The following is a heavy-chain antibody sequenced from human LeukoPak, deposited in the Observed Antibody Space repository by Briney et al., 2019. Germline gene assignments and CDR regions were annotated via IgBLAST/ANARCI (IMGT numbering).Heavy chain of an antibody. CDR2: IYTSGST. V-gene: IGHV4-61*02. CDR3: ARLTEWLSYAFDI. CDR1: GGSISSGSYY. D-gene: IGHD3-3*01. J-gene: IGHJ3*02. Sequence: PSETLSLTCTVSGGSISSGSYYWSWIRQPAGKGLEWIGRIYTSGSTNYNPSLKSRVTISVDTSKNQFSLKLSSVTAADTAVYYSARLTEWLSYAFDIWGQGTMVTVSS.